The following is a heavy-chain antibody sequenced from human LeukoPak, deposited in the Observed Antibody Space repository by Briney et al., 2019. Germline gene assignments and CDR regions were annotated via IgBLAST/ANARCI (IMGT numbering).Heavy chain of an antibody. D-gene: IGHD3-3*01. V-gene: IGHV3-15*01. Sequence: PGGSLRLSCAASGFTFSNAWMNWVRQAPGKGLEWVGRIKSKTDGGTTDYAAPVKGRFTISRDDSKNTLYLQMNSLKTEDTAVYYCTTDLYDFWSGYYFAFDIWGQGTMVTVSS. CDR1: GFTFSNAW. J-gene: IGHJ3*02. CDR3: TTDLYDFWSGYYFAFDI. CDR2: IKSKTDGGTT.